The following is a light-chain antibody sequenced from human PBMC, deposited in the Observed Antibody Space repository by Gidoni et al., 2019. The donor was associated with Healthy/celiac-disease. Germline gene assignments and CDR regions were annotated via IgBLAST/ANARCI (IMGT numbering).Light chain of an antibody. Sequence: DIALTQSPATLSLSPGERATLSCRASQSGRSYLAWYQQKPGQAPTLLIYDASNRATGNPQSRFSGSGSGTDFTLTINSLEPGDFAVYYCQQRSNWPQTFGQGTKLEIK. J-gene: IGKJ2*01. CDR1: QSGRSY. CDR3: QQRSNWPQT. CDR2: DAS. V-gene: IGKV3-11*01.